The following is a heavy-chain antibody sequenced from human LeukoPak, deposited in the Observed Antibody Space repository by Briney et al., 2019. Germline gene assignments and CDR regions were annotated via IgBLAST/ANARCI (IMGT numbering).Heavy chain of an antibody. CDR2: IYHSVST. V-gene: IGHV4-38-2*02. CDR1: GYSISSGYY. CDR3: ARLCGGDCYSSFDY. J-gene: IGHJ4*02. Sequence: SETLSLTCTVSGYSISSGYYWGWIRQPPGKGLEWIGSIYHSVSTYYNPSLKSRVTISVDTSKNQFSLKLSSVTAADTAVYYCARLCGGDCYSSFDYWGQGTLVTVSS. D-gene: IGHD2-21*02.